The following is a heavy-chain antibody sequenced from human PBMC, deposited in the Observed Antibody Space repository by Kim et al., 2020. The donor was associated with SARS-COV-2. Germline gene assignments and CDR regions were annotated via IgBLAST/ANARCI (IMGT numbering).Heavy chain of an antibody. Sequence: SETLSLTCTVSGGSISSGGYYWSWIRQHPGKGLEWIGYIYYSGSTYYNPSLKSRVTISVDTSKNQFSLKLSSVTAADTAVYYCAREKTTVVTEGRLLYYGMDVWGQGTTVTVSS. V-gene: IGHV4-31*03. J-gene: IGHJ6*02. CDR3: AREKTTVVTEGRLLYYGMDV. CDR1: GGSISSGGYY. CDR2: IYYSGST. D-gene: IGHD4-17*01.